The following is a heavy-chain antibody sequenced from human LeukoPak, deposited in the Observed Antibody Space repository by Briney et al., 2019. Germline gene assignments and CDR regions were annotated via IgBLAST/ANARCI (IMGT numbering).Heavy chain of an antibody. CDR2: IKYDGSDK. D-gene: IGHD1-26*01. CDR3: ARAFSVDY. Sequence: GGSLRLSCAASGFTFSTFWMSWVRQAPGKGLEWVANIKYDGSDKYYVDSVKGRFTISRDNVKNSLYLQMDSLRVEDTAVYYCARAFSVDYWGQGTLVTVSS. J-gene: IGHJ4*02. CDR1: GFTFSTFW. V-gene: IGHV3-7*04.